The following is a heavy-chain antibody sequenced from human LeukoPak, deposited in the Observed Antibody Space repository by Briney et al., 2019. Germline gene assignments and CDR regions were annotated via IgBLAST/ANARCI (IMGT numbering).Heavy chain of an antibody. D-gene: IGHD3-16*02. CDR3: ARGGGYTQYFDY. Sequence: SETLSLTCTVSGGSISSGDYYWSWIRQPPGKGLEWIGYIYYSGSTYYNPSLKSRVTISVDTSKNQFSLKLSSVTAADTAVYYCARGGGYTQYFDYWGQGTLVTVSS. J-gene: IGHJ4*02. V-gene: IGHV4-30-4*01. CDR2: IYYSGST. CDR1: GGSISSGDYY.